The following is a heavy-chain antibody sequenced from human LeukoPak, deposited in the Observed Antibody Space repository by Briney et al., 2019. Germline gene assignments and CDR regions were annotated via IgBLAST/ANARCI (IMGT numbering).Heavy chain of an antibody. D-gene: IGHD3-9*01. CDR1: GFTFSTYW. V-gene: IGHV3-74*03. CDR2: IRPEGTTT. Sequence: GGSLRLSCAASGFTFSTYWMHWVRQAPGKGLVWVARIRPEGTTTAYADSVKGRFTISRDNAKNTLFLQMNSLSAEDTAVYYWARDLDWILFDYWGQGTLVTVSS. CDR3: ARDLDWILFDY. J-gene: IGHJ4*02.